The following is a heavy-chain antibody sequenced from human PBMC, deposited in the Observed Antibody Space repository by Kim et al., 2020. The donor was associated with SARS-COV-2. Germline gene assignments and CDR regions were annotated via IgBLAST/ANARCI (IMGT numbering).Heavy chain of an antibody. V-gene: IGHV4-59*13. D-gene: IGHD6-13*01. CDR3: ARERPSIAASGNWFAP. J-gene: IGHJ5*02. CDR1: GDSISSYY. Sequence: SQTLSLTCTVSGDSISSYYWSWIRQPPGKGLEWIGHIYYSGSTNYNPSLKSRVTISVDTSKNQFSLKLSSVTAADTAVYYFARERPSIAASGNWFAPCGQ. CDR2: IYYSGST.